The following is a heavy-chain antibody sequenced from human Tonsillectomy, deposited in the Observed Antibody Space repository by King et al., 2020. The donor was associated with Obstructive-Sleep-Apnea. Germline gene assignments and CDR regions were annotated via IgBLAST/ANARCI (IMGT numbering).Heavy chain of an antibody. J-gene: IGHJ4*02. CDR3: AKKLAVAGPNFDY. Sequence: VQLVESGGGLVQPGGSLRLSCAASGFTFSSYAMSWVRQAPGKGLEWVSTISGGGGSTYYADSVKGQFSISRDNSKNTLYLQMNSLRADDTAVYYCAKKLAVAGPNFDYWGQGTLVTVSS. CDR2: ISGGGGST. D-gene: IGHD6-19*01. V-gene: IGHV3-23*04. CDR1: GFTFSSYA.